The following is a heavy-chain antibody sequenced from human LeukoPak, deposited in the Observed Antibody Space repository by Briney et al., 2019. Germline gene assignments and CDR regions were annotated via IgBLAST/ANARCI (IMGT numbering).Heavy chain of an antibody. V-gene: IGHV3-23*01. CDR2: ISGGGDAT. Sequence: HPGGSLRLSCPASGFSFNNYAMSWVRLAPGKGLEWVSAISGGGDATKYADSVKGRFTISRDNSKNTLSLQMNSLRAEDTAVYYCARDWRVDGAFDIWGRGTMVTVSS. CDR3: ARDWRVDGAFDI. D-gene: IGHD5-24*01. J-gene: IGHJ3*02. CDR1: GFSFNNYA.